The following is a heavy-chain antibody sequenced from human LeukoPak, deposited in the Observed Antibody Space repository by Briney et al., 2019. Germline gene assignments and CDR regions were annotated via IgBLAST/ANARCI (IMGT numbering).Heavy chain of an antibody. CDR3: ARAAPFSPLDS. CDR1: GGSISSYY. Sequence: SETLSLTCTVSGGSISSYYWSWIRQPPGKGLGWIGYIYSSGMTYYNPSLESRVTISVDSSENQFSLKLSSVIAADTAVYYCARAAPFSPLDSWGQGTLVTVSS. J-gene: IGHJ4*02. D-gene: IGHD6-6*01. CDR2: IYSSGMT. V-gene: IGHV4-59*01.